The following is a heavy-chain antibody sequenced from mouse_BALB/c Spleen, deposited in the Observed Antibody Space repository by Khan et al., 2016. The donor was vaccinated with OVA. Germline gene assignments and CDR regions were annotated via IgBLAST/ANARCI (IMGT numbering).Heavy chain of an antibody. D-gene: IGHD3-3*01. J-gene: IGHJ3*01. CDR3: ARGTFDY. CDR2: IDPFNGGT. V-gene: IGHV1S135*01. Sequence: VQLKQSGPELMKPGASVNISCKASGYSFTSYYIHWVKQSPGKSLEWIGYIDPFNGGTDYNQKFKGKATLTVDKSSNTAYMHLSSLTSEDAAVDYCARGTFDYWGQGTLVTVAA. CDR1: GYSFTSYY.